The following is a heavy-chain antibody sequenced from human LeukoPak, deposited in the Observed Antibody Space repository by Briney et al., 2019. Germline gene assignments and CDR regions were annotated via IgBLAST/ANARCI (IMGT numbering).Heavy chain of an antibody. V-gene: IGHV3-7*04. CDR2: IKEDGSEK. J-gene: IGHJ4*02. CDR3: TRNGLIGFDY. CDR1: GFTFSKYW. Sequence: GGSLRLSCADSGFTFSKYWMSWVRQAPGKGLEWVARIKEDGSEKYYVDSVKGRFTISRDNTKNSMYLQMNSLRAEDTAVYYCTRNGLIGFDYWGQGTLVTVSS. D-gene: IGHD3-16*01.